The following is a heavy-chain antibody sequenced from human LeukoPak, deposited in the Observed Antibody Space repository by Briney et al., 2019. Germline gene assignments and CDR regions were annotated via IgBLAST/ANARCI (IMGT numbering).Heavy chain of an antibody. CDR3: AKGPTGGIPYYFDY. CDR1: GFTFSSYW. D-gene: IGHD1-26*01. J-gene: IGHJ4*02. Sequence: LPGGSLRLSCAASGFTFSSYWMSWVRQAPGQGLEWVSTISSNVIFTYYVDSVKGRFTISRDNSKNTLYLQMNSLTAEDTAIYYCAKGPTGGIPYYFDYWGQGTLVTVSS. V-gene: IGHV3-23*01. CDR2: ISSNVIFT.